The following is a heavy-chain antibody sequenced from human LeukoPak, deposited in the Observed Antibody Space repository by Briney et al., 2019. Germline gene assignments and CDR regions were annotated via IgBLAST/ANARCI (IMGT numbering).Heavy chain of an antibody. D-gene: IGHD6-13*01. J-gene: IGHJ4*02. CDR3: AHIRRPAAGGTGNYFEY. Sequence: SGPALVXPTQTLTLTCTFSGFSLSSSGMSVSWIRQPPGKALEWLARIDWDDHKYYSTSLKTRLTISKDTSKNQVVLTMTSMDPIDTATYFCAHIRRPAAGGTGNYFEYWGQGTLVTVSS. CDR1: GFSLSSSGMS. V-gene: IGHV2-70*11. CDR2: IDWDDHK.